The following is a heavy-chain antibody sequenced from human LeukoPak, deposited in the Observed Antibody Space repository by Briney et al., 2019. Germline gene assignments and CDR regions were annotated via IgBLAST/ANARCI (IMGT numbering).Heavy chain of an antibody. V-gene: IGHV1-18*01. Sequence: VSVKVSCKASGYNFIIYSINWVRQAPGQGLEWMGWISPYNGNTIYAQKLQGRVTMTTDTSTSTAYMELRSLRSDDTAVYYCVRRFGYDFWSGHPMGDYWGQGTLVTVSS. CDR1: GYNFIIYS. CDR3: VRRFGYDFWSGHPMGDY. CDR2: ISPYNGNT. J-gene: IGHJ4*02. D-gene: IGHD3-3*01.